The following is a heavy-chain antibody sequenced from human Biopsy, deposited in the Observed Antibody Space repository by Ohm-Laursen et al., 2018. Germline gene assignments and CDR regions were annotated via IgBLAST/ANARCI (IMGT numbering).Heavy chain of an antibody. CDR3: TNRRTAVRPFDS. Sequence: SLRLSCTASGFIFSDYGMHWVRQAPGKGLEWVSGISGSSNNIIYADSVRGRFTISRDNAKSSLYLEMNSLRSEDTAFYYCTNRRTAVRPFDSWGHGTLVTVSS. J-gene: IGHJ4*01. D-gene: IGHD6-25*01. CDR2: ISGSSNNI. CDR1: GFIFSDYG. V-gene: IGHV3-9*01.